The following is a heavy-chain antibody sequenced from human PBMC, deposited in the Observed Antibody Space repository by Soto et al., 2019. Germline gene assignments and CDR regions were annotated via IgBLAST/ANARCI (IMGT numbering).Heavy chain of an antibody. Sequence: QVQLVQSGAEVKKPGSSVKVSCEASGGTFSSYAMSWVRQAPGQGLEWMGGIIPIFGTANYAQKFQGRVTITADESTSTAYMELSSLRSEDTAVYYCASGITMVRGVMHFDYWGQGTLVTVSS. CDR1: GGTFSSYA. V-gene: IGHV1-69*01. J-gene: IGHJ4*02. CDR3: ASGITMVRGVMHFDY. CDR2: IIPIFGTA. D-gene: IGHD3-10*01.